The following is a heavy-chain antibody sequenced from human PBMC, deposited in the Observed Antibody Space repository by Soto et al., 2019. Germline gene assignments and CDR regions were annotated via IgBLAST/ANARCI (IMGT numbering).Heavy chain of an antibody. J-gene: IGHJ6*02. D-gene: IGHD3-16*01. Sequence: QVQLQQWGAGLLKPSETLSLTCAVYGGSFSGYYWSWIRQPPGKGLEWIGEINHSGSTNYNPSLKSRVTISVDTSKKQFYLKLSSVTAADTAVYYCARVAGLRDPYYGMDVWGQGTTVTVSS. V-gene: IGHV4-34*01. CDR2: INHSGST. CDR1: GGSFSGYY. CDR3: ARVAGLRDPYYGMDV.